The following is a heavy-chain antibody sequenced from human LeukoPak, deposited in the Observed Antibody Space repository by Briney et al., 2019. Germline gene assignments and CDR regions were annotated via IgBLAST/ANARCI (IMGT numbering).Heavy chain of an antibody. CDR1: GFTFSSYW. D-gene: IGHD3-22*01. V-gene: IGHV3-74*01. J-gene: IGHJ3*02. CDR2: INSDGSST. Sequence: GGSLRLSCAASGFTFSSYWMHWVRQAPGKGLVWVSRINSDGSSTSYADSVKGRFTISRDNAKNTLYLQMNSLRAEDTAVYYCARGGYYDSSGYYYGGIRDDAFDIWGQGTMVTVSS. CDR3: ARGGYYDSSGYYYGGIRDDAFDI.